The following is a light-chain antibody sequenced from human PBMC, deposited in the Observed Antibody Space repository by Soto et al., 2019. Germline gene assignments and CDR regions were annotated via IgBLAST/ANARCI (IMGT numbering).Light chain of an antibody. CDR3: SSYAGSNTHVV. J-gene: IGLJ2*01. CDR1: SSDVGGYNY. Sequence: QSALTQPPSASGSPGQSVTISCTGTSSDVGGYNYVSWYQQHPGKAPQLMIYEVSKRPSGVPDRFSGSKSGNTASLTVSGLQAEDDAYYYCSSYAGSNTHVVFGGGTKLTVL. CDR2: EVS. V-gene: IGLV2-8*01.